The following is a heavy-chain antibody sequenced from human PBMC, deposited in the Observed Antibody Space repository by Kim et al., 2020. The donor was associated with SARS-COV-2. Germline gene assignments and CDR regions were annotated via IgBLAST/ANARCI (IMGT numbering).Heavy chain of an antibody. CDR2: IYPGDSDT. CDR1: GYSFSTHW. J-gene: IGHJ4*02. CDR3: ARRAYGDYLDYFDY. V-gene: IGHV5-51*01. D-gene: IGHD4-17*01. Sequence: GESLKISCKGSGYSFSTHWIAWVRQMPGKGPEWMVIIYPGDSDTRYSPSFEGQVTFPVDKSVSTAYLQWSSLKASDTAMSYCARRAYGDYLDYFDYWGQGTLVTVSS.